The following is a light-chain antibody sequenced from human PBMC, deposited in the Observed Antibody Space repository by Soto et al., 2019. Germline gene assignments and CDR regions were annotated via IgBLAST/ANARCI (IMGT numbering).Light chain of an antibody. CDR2: GAS. Sequence: EIVLTQSPGTLSLSPGERATLSCRASQSVGSNLLAWYQQKRDQAPRLLIYGASNKATGIPDRFSGSGSGTEFTLTISSREPEDLAVYYCQQYNTSPRTFGQGTKVEI. CDR3: QQYNTSPRT. CDR1: QSVGSNL. V-gene: IGKV3-20*01. J-gene: IGKJ1*01.